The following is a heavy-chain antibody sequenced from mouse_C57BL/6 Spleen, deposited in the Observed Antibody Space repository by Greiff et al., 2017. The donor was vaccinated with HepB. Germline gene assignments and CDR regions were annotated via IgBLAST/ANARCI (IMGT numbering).Heavy chain of an antibody. CDR3: AAGNWDGDY. J-gene: IGHJ2*01. Sequence: VQLQQSGPGLVKPSQSLSLTCSVTGYSITSGYYWNWIRQFPGNKLEWMGYISYDGSNNYNPSLKNRISITRDTSKNQFFLKLNSVTTEDTATYYCAAGNWDGDYWGQGTTLTVSS. CDR1: GYSITSGYY. V-gene: IGHV3-6*01. CDR2: ISYDGSN. D-gene: IGHD4-1*01.